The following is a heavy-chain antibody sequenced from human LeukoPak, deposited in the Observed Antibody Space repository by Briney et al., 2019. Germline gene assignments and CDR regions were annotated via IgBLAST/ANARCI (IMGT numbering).Heavy chain of an antibody. V-gene: IGHV3-48*04. CDR3: AAGDYYDSSGYRREAGY. Sequence: GGSLRLSCAASGFTFSSYAMSWVRQAPGKGLEWVSYISSSSSTIYYADSVKGRFTISRDNAKNSLYLQMNSLRAEDTAVYYCAAGDYYDSSGYRREAGYWGQGTLVTVSS. CDR1: GFTFSSYA. D-gene: IGHD3-22*01. CDR2: ISSSSSTI. J-gene: IGHJ4*02.